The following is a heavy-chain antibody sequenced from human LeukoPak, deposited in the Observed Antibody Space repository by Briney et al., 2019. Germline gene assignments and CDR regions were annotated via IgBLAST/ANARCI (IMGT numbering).Heavy chain of an antibody. CDR1: GFTFSSYA. V-gene: IGHV3-30-3*01. J-gene: IGHJ4*02. D-gene: IGHD6-19*01. CDR2: ISYDGSNK. Sequence: GGSLRLSCAASGFTFSSYAMHWVRQAPGKGLEWVAVISYDGSNKYYADSVKGRFTISRDNSKNTLYLQMNSLRAEDTAEYYCARVQLAVAGTLDYWGQGTLVTVSS. CDR3: ARVQLAVAGTLDY.